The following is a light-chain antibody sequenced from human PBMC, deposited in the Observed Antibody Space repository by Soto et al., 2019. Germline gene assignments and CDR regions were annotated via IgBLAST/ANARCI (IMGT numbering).Light chain of an antibody. CDR1: SSDVGGYDF. Sequence: QSALTQPPSASGSPGQSVTISCTGTSSDVGGYDFVSWYQHHPGKAPKLMIYEVNKRPSGVPDRFSGSKSGNTASLTVSGLQAEDEADYYCSSYTGSYTSLVFGTGTKLTVL. V-gene: IGLV2-8*01. J-gene: IGLJ1*01. CDR2: EVN. CDR3: SSYTGSYTSLV.